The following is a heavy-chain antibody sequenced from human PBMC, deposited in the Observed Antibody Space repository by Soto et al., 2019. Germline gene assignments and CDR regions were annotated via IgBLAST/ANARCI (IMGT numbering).Heavy chain of an antibody. Sequence: SETLSLTCAVYGGSFSGYYWSWIRQPPGKGLEWIGEINHSGSTNYNPSLKSRVTISVDTSKNQFSLKLSSVTAADTAVYYCARVFPMNVDTAMVRAGIDYWGQGTLVTVSS. CDR1: GGSFSGYY. J-gene: IGHJ4*02. V-gene: IGHV4-34*01. CDR2: INHSGST. CDR3: ARVFPMNVDTAMVRAGIDY. D-gene: IGHD5-18*01.